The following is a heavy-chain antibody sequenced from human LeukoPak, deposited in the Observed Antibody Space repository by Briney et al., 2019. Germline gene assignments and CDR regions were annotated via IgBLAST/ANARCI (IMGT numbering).Heavy chain of an antibody. D-gene: IGHD2-21*02. CDR3: AMSNYCGGDCYTLSFDY. V-gene: IGHV3-21*01. Sequence: PGGSLRLSCAASGFTFSSYSMNWVRQAPGKGLEGVSSISSSSSYIYYADSVKGRFTISRDNAKNSLYLQMNSLRAEDTAVYYCAMSNYCGGDCYTLSFDYWGQGTLVTVSS. CDR2: ISSSSSYI. CDR1: GFTFSSYS. J-gene: IGHJ4*02.